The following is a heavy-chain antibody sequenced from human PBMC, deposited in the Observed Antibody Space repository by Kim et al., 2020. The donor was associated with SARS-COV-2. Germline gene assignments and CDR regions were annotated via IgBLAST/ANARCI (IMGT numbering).Heavy chain of an antibody. CDR3: ATALGH. CDR2: YLSRRT. V-gene: IGHV4-4*07. D-gene: IGHD3-16*02. J-gene: IGHJ4*02. Sequence: YLSRRTNYNPDHHSRVTMSVDMSKNQFSLKLSSVTAADTAVYYCATALGHWGQGTLFTVSS.